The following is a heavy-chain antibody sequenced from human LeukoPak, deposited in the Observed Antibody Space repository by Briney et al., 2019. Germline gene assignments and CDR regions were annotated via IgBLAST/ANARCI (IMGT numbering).Heavy chain of an antibody. J-gene: IGHJ3*02. Sequence: GRSLRLSCAASGFTFSSYGMHWVRQAPGKGLEWVAFIRYDGSNKYYADSVKGRFTISRDNSKNTLYLQMNSLRAEDTAVYYCAKDRSRRSSSWSPDAFDIWGQGTMVTVSS. V-gene: IGHV3-30*02. CDR3: AKDRSRRSSSWSPDAFDI. CDR2: IRYDGSNK. CDR1: GFTFSSYG. D-gene: IGHD6-13*01.